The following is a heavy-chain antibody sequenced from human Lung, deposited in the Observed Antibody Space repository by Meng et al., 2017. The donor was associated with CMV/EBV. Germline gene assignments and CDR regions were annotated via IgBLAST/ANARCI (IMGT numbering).Heavy chain of an antibody. CDR3: LRRSGGSV. D-gene: IGHD3-10*01. CDR1: GDSITNPNW. J-gene: IGHJ1*01. V-gene: IGHV4-4*02. CDR2: IPHRGSS. Sequence: QVQLLGSGPALGKPSETLSLTCAVSGDSITNPNWWAWVRQPPGKGLEWIGEIPHRGSSAYNPSLKSRVSMSIDKSKNQFSLKLTSVTAADTAVYHCLRRSGGSVWGQGTLVTVSS.